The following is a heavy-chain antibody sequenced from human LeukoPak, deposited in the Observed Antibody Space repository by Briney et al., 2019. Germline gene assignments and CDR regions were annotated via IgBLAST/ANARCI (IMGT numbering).Heavy chain of an antibody. CDR2: VYHSGST. CDR3: ARYDVWGSYRAFDY. CDR1: GYSISSDYY. D-gene: IGHD3-16*02. V-gene: IGHV4-38-2*02. J-gene: IGHJ4*02. Sequence: PSETLSLTCSVSGYSISSDYYWGWIRQPPGKGLEWIGTVYHSGSTYYNPSLKSRVTISVDTSKNQFSLKLSSVTAADTAVYYCARYDVWGSYRAFDYWGQGTLVTVSS.